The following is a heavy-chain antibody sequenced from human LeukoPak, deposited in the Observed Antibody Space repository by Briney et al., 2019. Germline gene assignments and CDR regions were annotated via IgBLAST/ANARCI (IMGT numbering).Heavy chain of an antibody. Sequence: NPSETLSLTCTVSGGSISSYYWSWIRQPPGKGLEWIGYIYYSGSTNYNPSLKSRVTISVDTSKNQFSLKLSSVTAADTAVYYCARLTYYDFWSAQDPYYYYMDVWGKGTTVTVSS. D-gene: IGHD3-3*01. CDR3: ARLTYYDFWSAQDPYYYYMDV. V-gene: IGHV4-59*01. CDR2: IYYSGST. J-gene: IGHJ6*03. CDR1: GGSISSYY.